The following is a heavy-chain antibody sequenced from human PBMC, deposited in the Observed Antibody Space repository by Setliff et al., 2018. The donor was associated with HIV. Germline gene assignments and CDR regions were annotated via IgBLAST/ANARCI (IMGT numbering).Heavy chain of an antibody. CDR3: ARSTVGAGASFP. D-gene: IGHD1-26*01. CDR1: GDSINTHY. J-gene: IGHJ5*02. Sequence: PSETVLTCTVSGDSINTHYWSWIRQPPGKGLEWIGCISHSGNTNFNPSLNSRVTTSLDTSKNQFSLRLTSLTAADTAIYYCARSTVGAGASFPWGRGILVTVSS. CDR2: ISHSGNT. V-gene: IGHV4-59*11.